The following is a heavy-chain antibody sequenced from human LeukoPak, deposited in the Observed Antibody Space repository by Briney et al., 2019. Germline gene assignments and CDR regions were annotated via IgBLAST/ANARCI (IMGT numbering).Heavy chain of an antibody. J-gene: IGHJ4*02. CDR3: ARHVRFLEWLSSYYFDY. CDR1: GGSISSSSYY. CDR2: IYYSGST. Sequence: EPSETLSLTCTVSGGSISSSSYYWGWIRQPPGKWLEWIGSIYYSGSTYYNPSLKSRVTISVDTSKSQFSLRLTSVTAADTAVYYCARHVRFLEWLSSYYFDYWGQGTLVTVSS. D-gene: IGHD3-3*01. V-gene: IGHV4-39*01.